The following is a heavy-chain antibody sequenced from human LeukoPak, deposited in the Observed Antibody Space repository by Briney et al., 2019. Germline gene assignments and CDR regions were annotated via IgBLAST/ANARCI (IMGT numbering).Heavy chain of an antibody. CDR1: GFTVSSNY. V-gene: IGHV3-53*01. J-gene: IGHJ4*02. CDR3: AKDGIAALPGDY. D-gene: IGHD6-13*01. CDR2: YSGGST. Sequence: GGSLRLSCAASGFTVSSNYMSWVRQAPGKGLEWVSVYSGGSTYYADSVKGRFTISRDNSKNTLDLQMNSLRAEDTAMYYCAKDGIAALPGDYWGQGTLVTVSS.